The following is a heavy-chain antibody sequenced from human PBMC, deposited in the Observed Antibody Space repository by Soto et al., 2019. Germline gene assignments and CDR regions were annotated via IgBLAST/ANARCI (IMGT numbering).Heavy chain of an antibody. V-gene: IGHV1-69*02. CDR1: GGTFSSYT. J-gene: IGHJ6*02. D-gene: IGHD6-13*01. CDR2: IIPILGIA. Sequence: ASVKVSCKASGGTFSSYTISWVRQAPGQGLEWMGRIIPILGIANYAQKFQGRVTITADKSTSTAYMELSSLRSEDTAVYYCARQEGAIAAAGQMGSLRYYYYGMDVWGQGTTVTVSS. CDR3: ARQEGAIAAAGQMGSLRYYYYGMDV.